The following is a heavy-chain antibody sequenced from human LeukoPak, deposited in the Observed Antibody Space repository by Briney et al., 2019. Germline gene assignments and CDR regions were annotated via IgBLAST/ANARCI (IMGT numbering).Heavy chain of an antibody. V-gene: IGHV4-34*01. CDR2: INHSGST. D-gene: IGHD3-16*01. Sequence: PSETLSLTCTVSGGSISGYYWSWIRQPPGKGLEWIGEINHSGSTNYNPSLKSRVTISVDTSKNQFSLKLSSVTAADTAVYYCARGADYVWGSYGDYWGQGTLVTVSS. CDR3: ARGADYVWGSYGDY. J-gene: IGHJ4*02. CDR1: GGSISGYY.